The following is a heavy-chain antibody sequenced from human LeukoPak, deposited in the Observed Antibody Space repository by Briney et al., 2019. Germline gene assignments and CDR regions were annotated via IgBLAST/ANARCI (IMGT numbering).Heavy chain of an antibody. CDR2: IYGADTI. CDR1: GFTISSSY. J-gene: IGHJ4*02. Sequence: GGSLRLSCAASGFTISSSYMSWVRQAPGKGLEWVSCIYGADTIYYADFVKDRFTISRDSNRNILYLQMNSLRADDTAVYYCARGARGAYFDCWGQGTLVTVSS. CDR3: ARGARGAYFDC. D-gene: IGHD4/OR15-4a*01. V-gene: IGHV3-66*01.